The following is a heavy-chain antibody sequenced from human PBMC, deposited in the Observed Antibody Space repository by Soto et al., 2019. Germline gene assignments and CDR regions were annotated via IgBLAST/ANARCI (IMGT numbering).Heavy chain of an antibody. J-gene: IGHJ5*02. CDR3: ARGHGIAAAGTRFFNWFDP. CDR2: INAGNGNT. D-gene: IGHD6-13*01. Sequence: ASVKVSCKASGYTFTSYAMHWVRQAPGQRLEWMGWINAGNGNTKYSQKFQGRVTITRDTSASTAYMELSSLRSEDTAVYYCARGHGIAAAGTRFFNWFDPWGQGTLVT. CDR1: GYTFTSYA. V-gene: IGHV1-3*01.